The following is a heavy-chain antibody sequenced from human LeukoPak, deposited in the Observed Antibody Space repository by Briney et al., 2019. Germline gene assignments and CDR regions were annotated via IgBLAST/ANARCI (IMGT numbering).Heavy chain of an antibody. CDR3: ARADYDYYYYMDV. CDR2: IYYSGST. CDR1: GDFITASY. D-gene: IGHD6-19*01. V-gene: IGHV4-59*01. Sequence: PSETLSLTCTVSGDFITASYWSWIRQPPGKGLEWIGYIYYSGSTNYNPSLKSRVTISVDTSKNQFSLKLSSVTAADTAVYYCARADYDYYYYMDVWGKGTTVTVSS. J-gene: IGHJ6*03.